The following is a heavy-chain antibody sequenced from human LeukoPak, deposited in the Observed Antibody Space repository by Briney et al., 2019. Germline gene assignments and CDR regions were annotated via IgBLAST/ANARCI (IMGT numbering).Heavy chain of an antibody. V-gene: IGHV3-7*01. CDR3: TRDRSRAEDD. Sequence: GGSLRLSCEVSGFIFSDYYMSWVRQAPGKGLEWVANINQGGSDKYYVDSVKGRFTISRDNANNLLYLQMNSLRGEDTAVYYCTRDRSRAEDDWGQGTLVTVSS. J-gene: IGHJ4*02. D-gene: IGHD1-14*01. CDR1: GFIFSDYY. CDR2: INQGGSDK.